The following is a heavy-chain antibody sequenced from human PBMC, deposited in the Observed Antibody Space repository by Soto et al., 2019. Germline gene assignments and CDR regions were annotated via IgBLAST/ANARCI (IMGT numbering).Heavy chain of an antibody. CDR1: GYTFTSYG. CDR2: ISGYNGNT. J-gene: IGHJ5*02. CDR3: ARSGYYDSPRFDP. V-gene: IGHV1-18*01. D-gene: IGHD3-3*01. Sequence: QVQLVQSGVEVKKPGASVKVSCKASGYTFTSYGISWVRQAPGQGLEWMGWISGYNGNTNDAQKIKGRVTMTTDTFTSTAYVELRSLSSGDTAVYDCARSGYYDSPRFDPWGQGPLVTVSS.